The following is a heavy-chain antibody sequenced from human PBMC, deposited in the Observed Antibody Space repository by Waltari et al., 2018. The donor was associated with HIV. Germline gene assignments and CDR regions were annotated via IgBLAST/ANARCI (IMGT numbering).Heavy chain of an antibody. CDR2: IYHSGST. CDR3: AKAIREKTPASKGVDY. D-gene: IGHD2-21*01. CDR1: GYSISSGYY. V-gene: IGHV4-38-2*01. J-gene: IGHJ4*02. Sequence: QVQLQESGPGLVKPSETLSLTCAVSGYSISSGYYWGWIRQPPGKGLEWIGSIYHSGSTYYNPSRKSRVTISVDTSKNQFSLKLSSVTAEDTAVYYCAKAIREKTPASKGVDYWGQGTLVTVSS.